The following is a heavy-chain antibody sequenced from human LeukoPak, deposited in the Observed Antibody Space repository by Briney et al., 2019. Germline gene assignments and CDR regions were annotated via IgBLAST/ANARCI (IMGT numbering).Heavy chain of an antibody. CDR3: ARRPRSYSSSWIDY. V-gene: IGHV4-31*03. CDR1: GGSLSSGGYY. J-gene: IGHJ4*02. Sequence: PSETLSLTCTVSGGSLSSGGYYWSWIRQHPGKGLEWIGYIYYSGSTYYNPSLKSRVTISVDTSKNQFSLKLSSVTAADTAVYYCARRPRSYSSSWIDYWGQGTLVTVSS. D-gene: IGHD6-13*01. CDR2: IYYSGST.